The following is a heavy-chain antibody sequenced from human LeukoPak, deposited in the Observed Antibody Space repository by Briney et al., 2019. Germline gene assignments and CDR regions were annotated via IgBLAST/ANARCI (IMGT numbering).Heavy chain of an antibody. CDR3: ARGTTTPYGDYRYFDY. D-gene: IGHD4-17*01. V-gene: IGHV3-66*01. CDR1: GLTVSSNY. Sequence: GGSLRLSCAASGLTVSSNYMSWIRQAPGKGLEWVSIIYSGGYTYYPDSVKGRFTISRDNSKNTLYLQMNSLRAEDTAVYFCARGTTTPYGDYRYFDYWGQGALVTVSS. CDR2: IYSGGYT. J-gene: IGHJ4*02.